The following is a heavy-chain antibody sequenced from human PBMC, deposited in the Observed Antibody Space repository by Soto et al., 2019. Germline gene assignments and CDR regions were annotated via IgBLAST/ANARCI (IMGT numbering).Heavy chain of an antibody. D-gene: IGHD6-6*01. CDR3: ARSIAARLNWFDP. CDR1: GFTFSSYW. Sequence: EVQLGESGGGLVQPGGSLRLSCAASGFTFSSYWMSWVRQAPGKGLEWVANIKQDGSEKYYVDSVKGRFTISRDNAKNSLYLQMNSLRAEDTAVYYCARSIAARLNWFDPWGQGTLVTVSS. J-gene: IGHJ5*02. CDR2: IKQDGSEK. V-gene: IGHV3-7*01.